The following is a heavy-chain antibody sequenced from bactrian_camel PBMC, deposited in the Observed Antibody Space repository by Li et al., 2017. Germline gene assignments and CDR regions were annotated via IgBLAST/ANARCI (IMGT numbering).Heavy chain of an antibody. V-gene: IGHV3S53*01. CDR1: GDTASTYC. CDR2: IDSDGNT. CDR3: AADNNPRPGVMALNPQYWDN. J-gene: IGHJ4*01. Sequence: QVQLVESGGGSVQAGGSLRLSCVVSGDTASTYCMGWFRQAPGQLREGVAAIDSDGNTSYGEAVKGRFTISLDRARGTMNLQMNSLQPDDTAMYYCAADNNPRPGVMALNPQYWDNWGQGTQVTVS. D-gene: IGHD1*01.